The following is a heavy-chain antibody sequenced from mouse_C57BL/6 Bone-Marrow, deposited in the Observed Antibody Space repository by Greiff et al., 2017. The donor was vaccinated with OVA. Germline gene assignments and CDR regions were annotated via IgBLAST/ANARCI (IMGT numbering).Heavy chain of an antibody. J-gene: IGHJ3*01. Sequence: EVQRVESGAELVRPGASVKLSCTASGFNIKDDYMHWVKQRPEQGLEWIGWIDPENGDTEYASKFQGKATITADTSSNTAYLQLSSLTSEDTAVYYCTTENPRAYWGQGTLVTVSA. CDR2: IDPENGDT. CDR3: TTENPRAY. V-gene: IGHV14-4*01. CDR1: GFNIKDDY.